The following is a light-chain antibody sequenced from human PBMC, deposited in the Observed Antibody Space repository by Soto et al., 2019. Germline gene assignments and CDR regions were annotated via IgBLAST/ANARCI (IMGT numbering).Light chain of an antibody. CDR1: QSISTY. J-gene: IGKJ2*01. Sequence: DILMTQSPSSLSASVGDRVTITCRASQSISTYLNWYQQKPGRAPNLLIYAASSRQTGIPARFSGSGSGTEFTLTISSLQPEDFATYYCHQNYSSPPTFGQGTKLEIK. CDR3: HQNYSSPPT. CDR2: AAS. V-gene: IGKV1-39*01.